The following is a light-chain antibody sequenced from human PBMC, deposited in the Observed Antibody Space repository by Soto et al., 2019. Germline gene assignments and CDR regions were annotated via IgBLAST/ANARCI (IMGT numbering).Light chain of an antibody. CDR2: EVN. Sequence: QSVLTQPASVSGSPGQSITISCTGTSSDVGGYNYISWYQQHPGKAPKLMIYEVNNRPSGVSNRFSGSKSANTASLTISGLQAEDEADYYCSSYTSSSTLVFGGGTKLTV. CDR1: SSDVGGYNY. CDR3: SSYTSSSTLV. V-gene: IGLV2-14*01. J-gene: IGLJ3*02.